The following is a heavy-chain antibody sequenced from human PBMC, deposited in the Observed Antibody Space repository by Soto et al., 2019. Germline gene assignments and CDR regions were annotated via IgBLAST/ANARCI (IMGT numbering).Heavy chain of an antibody. Sequence: TSETLSLTCTVSGGSITSKIYYWSWIRQHPGKGLEWIGYIFYSGTTYYNPSLKSRVTISVDTSKNQFSLKLSSVTAADTAVYYCARVPDRWGQGTLVTVSS. D-gene: IGHD2-2*01. CDR1: GGSITSKIYY. V-gene: IGHV4-31*02. CDR2: IFYSGTT. J-gene: IGHJ5*02. CDR3: ARVPDR.